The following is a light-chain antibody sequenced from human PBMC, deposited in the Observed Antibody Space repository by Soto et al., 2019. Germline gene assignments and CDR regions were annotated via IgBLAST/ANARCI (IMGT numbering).Light chain of an antibody. Sequence: QSVLTKPPSVYGAPGQRVTISCTGSSSNIGSTYDVQWYQQLPGTAPKLLIHGNTDRPSGVPDRFSGSKSGTSASLAITGLQADDEADYYCQSYDDSLSVHYVFGTGTKVTVL. V-gene: IGLV1-40*01. CDR3: QSYDDSLSVHYV. CDR1: SSNIGSTYD. CDR2: GNT. J-gene: IGLJ1*01.